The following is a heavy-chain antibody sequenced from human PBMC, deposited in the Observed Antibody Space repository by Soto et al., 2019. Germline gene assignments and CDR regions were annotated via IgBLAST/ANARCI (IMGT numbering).Heavy chain of an antibody. CDR1: GFTRRKTH. D-gene: IGHD6-25*01. Sequence: PGGSPRPSFAAPGFTRRKTHKSWVRQAPGKGLECVSIIYSDGRTFYADSVKGRFTISRDNSKNTLFLQMNSLREEDTAVYYCAKSQRVDYWGQGTLVTVSS. V-gene: IGHV3-53*01. J-gene: IGHJ4*02. CDR2: IYSDGRT. CDR3: AKSQRVDY.